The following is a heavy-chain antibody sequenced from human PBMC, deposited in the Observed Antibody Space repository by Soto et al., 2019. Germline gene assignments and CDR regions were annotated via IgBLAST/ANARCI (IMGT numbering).Heavy chain of an antibody. CDR2: IKLDNGDT. CDR1: GYTFTKYF. V-gene: IGHV1-3*01. Sequence: ASVKVSCKASGYTFTKYFMHWVRQAPGQRLEWMGWIKLDNGDTKSSDNFQGRVTITRDTSATTAYMELSSLRSEDTAVYYCARGERENSGYSPYDYWGQGTLVTVSS. J-gene: IGHJ4*02. CDR3: ARGERENSGYSPYDY. D-gene: IGHD3-22*01.